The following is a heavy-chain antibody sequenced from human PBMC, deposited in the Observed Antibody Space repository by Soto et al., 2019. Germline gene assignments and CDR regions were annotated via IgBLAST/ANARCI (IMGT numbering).Heavy chain of an antibody. Sequence: QVQLVQSGAEVKKPGASVKVSCKASGYTFTSNGITWVRQAPGQGLEWMGWISAYNGNTKYAQKVQGRVTVTADISTSTAYMEPRSLRSDDTAIYYCARDQVRGGVGSYDYWGQGTLVTVSS. CDR1: GYTFTSNG. D-gene: IGHD1-26*01. V-gene: IGHV1-18*04. CDR2: ISAYNGNT. J-gene: IGHJ4*02. CDR3: ARDQVRGGVGSYDY.